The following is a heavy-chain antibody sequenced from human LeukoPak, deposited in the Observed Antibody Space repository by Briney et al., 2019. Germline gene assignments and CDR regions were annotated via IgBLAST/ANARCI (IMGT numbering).Heavy chain of an antibody. V-gene: IGHV4-59*01. CDR3: ARDAPSREYCTRTGCYPDSFFMDV. J-gene: IGHJ6*03. CDR1: GGSISTYY. D-gene: IGHD2-2*01. CDR2: IYYSAST. Sequence: PSETLSLTCTVSGGSISTYYWSWIRQPPGKGLEWIGYIYYSASTNYNPSLKSRVTISLDTSNNQFSLKLTSVTPADPAVYYCARDAPSREYCTRTGCYPDSFFMDVWGKGTTVTVSS.